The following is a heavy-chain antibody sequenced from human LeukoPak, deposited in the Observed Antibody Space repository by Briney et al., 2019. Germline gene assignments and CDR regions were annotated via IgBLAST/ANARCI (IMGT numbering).Heavy chain of an antibody. D-gene: IGHD3-22*01. CDR2: ISGSGGST. J-gene: IGHJ4*02. CDR1: TSTISSYC. CDR3: AKDSDSSGSIGPSYFDY. V-gene: IGHV3-23*01. Sequence: GGSLRLSSLAYTSTISSYCMSWVSQAPGTGVEWGSVISGSGGSTYYADSVKGRFTISRDNSKNTVYLQVNSLRAEDTAVYYCAKDSDSSGSIGPSYFDYWGQGTLVTVSS.